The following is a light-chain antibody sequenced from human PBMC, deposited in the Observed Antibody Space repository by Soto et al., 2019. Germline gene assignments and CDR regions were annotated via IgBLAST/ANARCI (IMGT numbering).Light chain of an antibody. V-gene: IGKV1-39*01. Sequence: DIQMTQSPSSLSASVGDRVTITCRTSQYISSYLNWYQQKPGKAPKLLIYGASSLQSGVPSRFRGSESGTDFTLTISSLQPEDFATYYCQQTYSTPLTFGGGTEVDIK. CDR2: GAS. CDR3: QQTYSTPLT. J-gene: IGKJ4*01. CDR1: QYISSY.